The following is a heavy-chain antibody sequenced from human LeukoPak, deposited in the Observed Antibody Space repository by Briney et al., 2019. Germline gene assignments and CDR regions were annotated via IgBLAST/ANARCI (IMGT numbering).Heavy chain of an antibody. CDR2: IVVGSGNT. CDR3: AAVSSSWAFDY. Sequence: SVKVSCKAPGFTFTSSAVQWVRQARGQRLEWIGWIVVGSGNTNYAQKFQERVTITRDMSTSTAYMELSSLRSEDTAVYYCAAVSSSWAFDYWGQGTLVTVSS. J-gene: IGHJ4*02. V-gene: IGHV1-58*01. D-gene: IGHD6-13*01. CDR1: GFTFTSSA.